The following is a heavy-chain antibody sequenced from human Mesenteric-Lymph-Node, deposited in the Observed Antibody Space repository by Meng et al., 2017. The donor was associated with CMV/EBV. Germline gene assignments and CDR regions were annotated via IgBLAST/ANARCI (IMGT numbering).Heavy chain of an antibody. D-gene: IGHD3-10*01. V-gene: IGHV3-30*02. CDR3: AKDGGEYYFYSYGMDV. Sequence: GESLKISCEVSGFTFDTYGMHWVRQAPGKGLEWVAFIRFDGNRKNYGDSVKGRFTISRVDSKNILYLQLNSLRGEDTAVYYCAKDGGEYYFYSYGMDVWGQGTTVTVSS. J-gene: IGHJ6*02. CDR1: GFTFDTYG. CDR2: IRFDGNRK.